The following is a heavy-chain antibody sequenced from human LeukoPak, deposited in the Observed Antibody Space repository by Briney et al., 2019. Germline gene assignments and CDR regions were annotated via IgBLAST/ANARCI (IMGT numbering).Heavy chain of an antibody. V-gene: IGHV3-23*01. CDR1: GFTFSSSA. J-gene: IGHJ4*02. CDR2: ISASGGST. CDR3: ARDFNYFDY. Sequence: GGSLRLSCAASGFTFSSSAMSWVRQVPGKGLEWVSGISASGGSTSYADSVRGRFTISRDNSKNTLYLQMNSLRAEDTAVYYCARDFNYFDYWGQGTLVTVSS.